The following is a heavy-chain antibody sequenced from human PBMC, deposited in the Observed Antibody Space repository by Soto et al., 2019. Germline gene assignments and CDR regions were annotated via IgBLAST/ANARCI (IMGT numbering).Heavy chain of an antibody. J-gene: IGHJ5*02. CDR1: GGSFSGYY. D-gene: IGHD3-10*01. V-gene: IGHV4-34*01. CDR3: ARGARILLWFGESPSLDP. CDR2: INHSGST. Sequence: SETLSLTCAVYGGSFSGYYWSWIRQPPGKGLEWIGEINHSGSTNYNPSLKSRVTISVDTSKNQFSLKLSSVTAADTAVYYCARGARILLWFGESPSLDPWGQGTLVTVSS.